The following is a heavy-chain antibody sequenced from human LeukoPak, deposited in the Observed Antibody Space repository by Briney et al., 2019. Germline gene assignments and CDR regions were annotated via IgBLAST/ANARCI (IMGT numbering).Heavy chain of an antibody. Sequence: PSETLSLTCAVSGVSMSAYYWTWIRQSPGEGLEWIGHIFYNGNTNYNPSLKSRVAIFIDTSQNQFSLNLSPVTAADTAVYYCARGDFWSGSQPYDYWGRGALVTVSS. V-gene: IGHV4-59*12. CDR3: ARGDFWSGSQPYDY. CDR1: GVSMSAYY. J-gene: IGHJ4*02. D-gene: IGHD3-3*01. CDR2: IFYNGNT.